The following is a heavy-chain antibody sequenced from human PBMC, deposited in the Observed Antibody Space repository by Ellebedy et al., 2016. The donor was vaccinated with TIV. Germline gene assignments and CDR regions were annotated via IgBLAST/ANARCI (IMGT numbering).Heavy chain of an antibody. Sequence: MPSETLSLTCAVYGGSFSGYYWSRIRQPPGKGLEWIGEINHSGSTNYNPSLKSRVTISVDTSKNQFSLKLSSVTAADTAVYYCASGGYSGSYYYYGMDVWGQGTTVTVSS. CDR3: ASGGYSGSYYYYGMDV. CDR1: GGSFSGYY. CDR2: INHSGST. D-gene: IGHD1-26*01. J-gene: IGHJ6*02. V-gene: IGHV4-34*01.